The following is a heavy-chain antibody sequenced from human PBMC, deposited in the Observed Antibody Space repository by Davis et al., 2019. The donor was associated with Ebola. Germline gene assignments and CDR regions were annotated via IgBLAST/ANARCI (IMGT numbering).Heavy chain of an antibody. Sequence: GESLKISCAASGFTFSSYAMSWVRQAPGKGLEWVSAISGSGVSTYYADSVKGRFTISRDNSKNTLYLQMNSLRAEDTAVYYCAKQLRYFDWQYDYWGQGTLVTVSS. D-gene: IGHD3-9*01. V-gene: IGHV3-23*01. CDR1: GFTFSSYA. CDR2: ISGSGVST. J-gene: IGHJ4*02. CDR3: AKQLRYFDWQYDY.